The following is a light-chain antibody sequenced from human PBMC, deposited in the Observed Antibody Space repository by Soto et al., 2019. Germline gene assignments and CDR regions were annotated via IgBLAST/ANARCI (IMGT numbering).Light chain of an antibody. V-gene: IGKV3-15*01. CDR2: GAS. CDR3: QQYYNWPS. J-gene: IGKJ5*01. CDR1: QSVSIN. Sequence: ETVMTHSPDTFSVSPWQRSTLYFRASQSVSINLAWYQQKPGQAPRLLIYGASTRATGVPVRFSGSGSGTEFTLTISSLQSDDFAVYYCQQYYNWPSFGQGTRLENK.